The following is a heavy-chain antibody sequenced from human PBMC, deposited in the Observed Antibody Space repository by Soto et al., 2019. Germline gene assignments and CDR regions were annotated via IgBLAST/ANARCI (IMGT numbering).Heavy chain of an antibody. J-gene: IGHJ6*02. D-gene: IGHD3-22*01. CDR1: GGSISSGGYY. CDR3: ASNSGYYSNYYYGMDV. Sequence: SETLSLTCTVSGGSISSGGYYWSWIRQHPGKGLEWIGYIYYSGSTYYNPSLKSRVTISVDTSKNQFSLKLSSVTAADTAVYYCASNSGYYSNYYYGMDVWGQGTTVTVSS. V-gene: IGHV4-31*03. CDR2: IYYSGST.